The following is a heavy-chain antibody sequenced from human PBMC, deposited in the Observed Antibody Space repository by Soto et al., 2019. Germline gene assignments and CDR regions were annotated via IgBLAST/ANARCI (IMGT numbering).Heavy chain of an antibody. CDR2: IIPIFGTA. Sequence: QVQLVQSGAEVKKPGSSVKVSCKASGGTFSSYAISWVRQAPGQGLEWMGGIIPIFGTANYAQKFQGRVTITADEXXSXAXRELSSLRSEDTAVYYCARPTRYYYDSSGQSAWFDPWGQGTLVTVSS. J-gene: IGHJ5*02. V-gene: IGHV1-69*12. CDR1: GGTFSSYA. CDR3: ARPTRYYYDSSGQSAWFDP. D-gene: IGHD3-22*01.